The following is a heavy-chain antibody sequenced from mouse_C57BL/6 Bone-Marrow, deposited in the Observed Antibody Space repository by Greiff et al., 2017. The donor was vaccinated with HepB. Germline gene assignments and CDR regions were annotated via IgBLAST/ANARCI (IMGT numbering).Heavy chain of an antibody. CDR1: GYTFTSYW. J-gene: IGHJ3*01. V-gene: IGHV1-7*01. D-gene: IGHD2-4*01. CDR2: INPSSGYT. CDR3: ARKNGVYYDYGRGFAY. Sequence: VQLQQSGAELAKPGASVKLSCKASGYTFTSYWMHWVNQRPGQGLEWIGYINPSSGYTKYNQKFKDKATLTADKSSSTAYMQLSSLTYEDSAVYYCARKNGVYYDYGRGFAYWGQGTLVTVSA.